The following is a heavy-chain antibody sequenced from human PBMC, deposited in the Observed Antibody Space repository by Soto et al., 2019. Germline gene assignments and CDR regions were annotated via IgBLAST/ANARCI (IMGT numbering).Heavy chain of an antibody. CDR2: IHSSWST. CDR3: ANVSTAEDEFDI. CDR1: GCSISSGGYY. J-gene: IGHJ3*02. V-gene: IGHV4-31*03. D-gene: IGHD2-2*01. Sequence: QVQLQESGTGLVKPSQTLSRSCTVSGCSISSGGYYWRWIRQHPGAGLEWLGYIHSSWSTSYRPSHRRRVTMSVDTSKHQFSLKLSSVTAADTAVYYCANVSTAEDEFDIWGQGTMVTVSS.